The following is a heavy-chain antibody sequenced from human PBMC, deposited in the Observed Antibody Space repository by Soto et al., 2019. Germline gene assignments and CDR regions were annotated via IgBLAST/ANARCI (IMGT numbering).Heavy chain of an antibody. V-gene: IGHV1-69*13. CDR2: IIPIFGTA. CDR3: VGGVGANYYYYGMDV. J-gene: IGHJ6*02. Sequence: ASVKVSCKASGGTFSSYAISWVRQAPGQGLEWMGGIIPIFGTANYAQKFQGRVTITADESTSTAYMELSSLRSEDTAVYYCVGGVGANYYYYGMDVWGQGTTVTVSS. CDR1: GGTFSSYA. D-gene: IGHD3-16*01.